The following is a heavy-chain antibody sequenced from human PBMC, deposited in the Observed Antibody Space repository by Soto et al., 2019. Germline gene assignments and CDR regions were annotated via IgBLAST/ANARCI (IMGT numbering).Heavy chain of an antibody. J-gene: IGHJ6*02. D-gene: IGHD6-13*01. Sequence: QVQLVESGGGVVQPGRSLRLSCAASGFTFSSYGMHWVRQAPGQGLEWVALISYDGSNKYYADSVKGRFTLSRDNSKNTLNLQMNSRRAEDTAGYYGAKETSGDSSSWSYYYGMDVWGQGTTVTVSS. V-gene: IGHV3-30*18. CDR3: AKETSGDSSSWSYYYGMDV. CDR1: GFTFSSYG. CDR2: ISYDGSNK.